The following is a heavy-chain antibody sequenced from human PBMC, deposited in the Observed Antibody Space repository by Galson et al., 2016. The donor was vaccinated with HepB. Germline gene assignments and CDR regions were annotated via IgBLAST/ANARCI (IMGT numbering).Heavy chain of an antibody. CDR2: TYYRSKWYN. Sequence: CAISGDSVSSNSATWNWIRQSPSRRLEWLGRTYYRSKWYNDYALSVKSRITINPDTSKNQFSLQLNPGTPDDTAVYYCARVRSGYSGYANPYYYGMDVWGQGTTVTVAS. D-gene: IGHD5-12*01. CDR1: GDSVSSNSAT. V-gene: IGHV6-1*01. J-gene: IGHJ6*02. CDR3: ARVRSGYSGYANPYYYGMDV.